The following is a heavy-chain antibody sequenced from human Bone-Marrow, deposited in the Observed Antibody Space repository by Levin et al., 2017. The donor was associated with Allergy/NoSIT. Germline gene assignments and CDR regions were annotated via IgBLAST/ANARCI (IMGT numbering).Heavy chain of an antibody. D-gene: IGHD3-3*01. CDR3: ARAKPFWSGFYRARVFDY. CDR1: GGSISSGGYY. J-gene: IGHJ4*02. V-gene: IGHV4-31*03. CDR2: IYYSGST. Sequence: SETLSLTCTVSGGSISSGGYYWSWIRQHPGKGLEWIGYIYYSGSTYYNPSLKSRVTISVDTSKNQFSLKLSSVTAADTAVYYCARAKPFWSGFYRARVFDYWGQGTLVTVSS.